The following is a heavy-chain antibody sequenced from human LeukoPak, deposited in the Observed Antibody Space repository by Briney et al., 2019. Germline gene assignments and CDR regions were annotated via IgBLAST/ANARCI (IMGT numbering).Heavy chain of an antibody. CDR2: INPNSGGT. Sequence: ASVKVSCKASGYTFTGYYMHWVRQAPGQGLGWMGWINPNSGGTNYAQKFQGRVTMTRNTSISTAYMELSSLRSEDTAVYYCARGLWITMVRGVITDDYWGQGTLVTVSS. V-gene: IGHV1-2*02. D-gene: IGHD3-10*01. CDR3: ARGLWITMVRGVITDDY. J-gene: IGHJ4*02. CDR1: GYTFTGYY.